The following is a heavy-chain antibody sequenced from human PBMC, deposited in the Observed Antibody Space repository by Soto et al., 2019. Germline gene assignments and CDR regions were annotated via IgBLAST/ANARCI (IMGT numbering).Heavy chain of an antibody. D-gene: IGHD3-22*01. CDR2: INPNSGGT. CDR3: ARGRYDSSGYYHY. Sequence: ASVKVSCKASGYTFTGYYMHWVRQAPGQGLEWMGWINPNSGGTNYAQKFQGWVTMTRDTSISTAYMELSRLRSDDTAVYSCARGRYDSSGYYHYWGQGTLVTVSS. J-gene: IGHJ4*02. CDR1: GYTFTGYY. V-gene: IGHV1-2*04.